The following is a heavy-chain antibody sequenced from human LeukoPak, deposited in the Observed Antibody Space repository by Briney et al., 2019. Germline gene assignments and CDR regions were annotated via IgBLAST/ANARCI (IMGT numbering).Heavy chain of an antibody. Sequence: GESLKISCKGSGSSFTSYWIGWVRQMPGKGLEWMGIIYPGDSDTRYSPSFQGQVTISADKSISTAYLQWSSLKASDTAMYYCARHREEAYYYDSSGYPDYWGQGTLVTVSS. CDR1: GSSFTSYW. CDR2: IYPGDSDT. J-gene: IGHJ4*02. CDR3: ARHREEAYYYDSSGYPDY. V-gene: IGHV5-51*01. D-gene: IGHD3-22*01.